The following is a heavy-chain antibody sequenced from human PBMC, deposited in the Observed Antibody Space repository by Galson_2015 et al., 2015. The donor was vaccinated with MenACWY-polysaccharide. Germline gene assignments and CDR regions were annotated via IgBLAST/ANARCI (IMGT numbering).Heavy chain of an antibody. CDR3: ARYRDSSGRRFDY. D-gene: IGHD6-19*01. Sequence: SLRLSCAVSGFKFSNYWMTWVRQAPGKGLEWVANIKQDGSEKYYVDSVKGRFTISRDNAKNSLHLQMNSLRAEDTAVYYCARYRDSSGRRFDYWGQGTLVTVSS. CDR1: GFKFSNYW. V-gene: IGHV3-7*01. CDR2: IKQDGSEK. J-gene: IGHJ4*02.